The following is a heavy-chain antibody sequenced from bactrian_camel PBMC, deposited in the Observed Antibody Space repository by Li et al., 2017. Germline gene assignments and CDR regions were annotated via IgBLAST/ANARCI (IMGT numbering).Heavy chain of an antibody. V-gene: IGHV3S53*01. CDR2: ISQSGTT. J-gene: IGHJ7*01. CDR1: TYILSICG. Sequence: HVQLVESGGSSVQTGGSLKLSCAASTYILSICGMAWYRQAPGREAELVSSISQSGTTSYANDVKGRFTTSLDTAKSMFYLQMNSLAPEDTAVYYCGVDPGLRRGAACDGMDYGGKGTQVTVS. D-gene: IGHD5*01.